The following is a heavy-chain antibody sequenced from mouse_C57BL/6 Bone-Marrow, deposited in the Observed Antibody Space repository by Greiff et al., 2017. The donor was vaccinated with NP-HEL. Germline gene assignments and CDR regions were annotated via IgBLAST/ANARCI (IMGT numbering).Heavy chain of an antibody. J-gene: IGHJ4*01. CDR1: GYTFTSYG. V-gene: IGHV1-81*01. D-gene: IGHD2-2*01. CDR2: IYPRSGNT. Sequence: QVQLKESGAELARPGASVKLSCKASGYTFTSYGIRWVTQRTGQGLEWIGEIYPRSGNTYYNEKFKGKSTLTADKSSSTAYMELRSLTSEDSAVYFCARGLLWLRRRDYYAMDYWGQGTSVTVSS. CDR3: ARGLLWLRRRDYYAMDY.